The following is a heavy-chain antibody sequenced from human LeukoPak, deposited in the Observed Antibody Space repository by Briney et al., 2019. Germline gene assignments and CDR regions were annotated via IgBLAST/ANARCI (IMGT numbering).Heavy chain of an antibody. CDR2: ISGSGGST. J-gene: IGHJ4*02. V-gene: IGHV3-23*01. CDR3: AKAPIVVVTGPFDS. Sequence: GGSLRLSCAASGFTFSSYAMSWVRQAPGKGLEWVAAISGSGGSTYYADSVKGRFTISRDNSKNTLYLQMNSLRAEDTAVYYCAKAPIVVVTGPFDSWGQGTLVTVSS. CDR1: GFTFSSYA. D-gene: IGHD2-21*02.